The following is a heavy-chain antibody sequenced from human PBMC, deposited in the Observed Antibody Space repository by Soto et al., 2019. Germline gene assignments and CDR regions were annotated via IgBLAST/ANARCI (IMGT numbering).Heavy chain of an antibody. J-gene: IGHJ1*01. CDR2: INIDGSST. V-gene: IGHV3-74*01. CDR1: GFTFSRYW. Sequence: GGSLRLSCAASGFTFSRYWMHWVRQAPGKGLVWVSRINIDGSSTSYADSVKGRFTISRDNAKNTLYLQMNSLRAEDTAVYYCAKIRGYDLGSTTFQHWGQGTLVTVS. CDR3: AKIRGYDLGSTTFQH. D-gene: IGHD5-12*01.